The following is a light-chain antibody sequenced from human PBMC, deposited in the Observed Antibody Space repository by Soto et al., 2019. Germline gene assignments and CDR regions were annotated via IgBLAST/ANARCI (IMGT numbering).Light chain of an antibody. J-gene: IGKJ4*01. CDR1: QGISSY. CDR2: AAS. CDR3: QQYYSYPLT. Sequence: AIRMTQSPSSFSASKGDRVTITCRASQGISSYLAWYQQKPGKAPKLLIYAASTLQSGVPSRFSGSGSVTDFTLTISCLQSEDFATYYGQQYYSYPLTFGGGTKVEIK. V-gene: IGKV1-8*01.